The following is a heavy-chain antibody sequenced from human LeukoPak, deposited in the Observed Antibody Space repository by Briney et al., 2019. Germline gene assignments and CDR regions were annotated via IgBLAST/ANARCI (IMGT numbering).Heavy chain of an antibody. J-gene: IGHJ4*02. Sequence: PGGSLRLSCAASGFTFSTYSMHWVRQAPGKGLEWVSSIRSGSTYIDYADSVKGRFTISRDDAKKSLYLQMNSLRAEDTAVYYCARDGIFDYWGQGTLVTVSS. CDR1: GFTFSTYS. CDR2: IRSGSTYI. CDR3: ARDGIFDY. V-gene: IGHV3-21*01.